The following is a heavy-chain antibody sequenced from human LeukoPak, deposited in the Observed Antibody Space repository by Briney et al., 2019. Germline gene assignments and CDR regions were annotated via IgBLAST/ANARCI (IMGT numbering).Heavy chain of an antibody. J-gene: IGHJ4*02. V-gene: IGHV4-59*08. CDR3: ARHMYSTSPYFDY. Sequence: SETLSLTCTVSGGSISSYYWSWIRQPPGKGLEWIGYIFYSGSTNYNPSLKSRVTISVDTSKNQFSLKLSSVTAADTAVYYCARHMYSTSPYFDYWAQGTLVTVSS. D-gene: IGHD6-13*01. CDR2: IFYSGST. CDR1: GGSISSYY.